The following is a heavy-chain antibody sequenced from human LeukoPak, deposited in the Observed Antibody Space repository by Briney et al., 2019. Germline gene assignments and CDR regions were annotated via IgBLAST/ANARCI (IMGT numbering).Heavy chain of an antibody. CDR2: ISYDGSKK. CDR1: GFTFSTYF. D-gene: IGHD4-11*01. J-gene: IGHJ5*02. CDR3: ARALSTVETGGDNWFDP. V-gene: IGHV3-30-3*01. Sequence: GRSLRLSCAASGFTFSTYFMHWVRQAPGKGLEWVATISYDGSKKYYVDSVKGRFTISRDNSENTLYLQMNSLRGDDTAVYHCARALSTVETGGDNWFDPWGQGTLVSVSS.